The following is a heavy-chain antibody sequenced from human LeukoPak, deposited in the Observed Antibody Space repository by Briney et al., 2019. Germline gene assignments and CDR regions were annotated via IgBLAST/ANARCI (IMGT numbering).Heavy chain of an antibody. D-gene: IGHD3-10*01. CDR3: ARGLVWFGELSPFDY. J-gene: IGHJ4*02. V-gene: IGHV4-59*08. Sequence: SETLSLTCTVSGGSISSYYWSWIRQPPGKRLEWIGYIYYSGSTNYNPSLKSRVTISVDTSKNQFSLKLSSVTAADTAVYYCARGLVWFGELSPFDYWGQGTLVTVSS. CDR2: IYYSGST. CDR1: GGSISSYY.